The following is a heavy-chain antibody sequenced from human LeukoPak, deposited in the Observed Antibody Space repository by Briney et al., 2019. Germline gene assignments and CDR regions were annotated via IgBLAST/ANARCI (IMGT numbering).Heavy chain of an antibody. CDR3: ASAERGYSGYLYFDC. CDR1: GFTFSSYA. CDR2: ISYDGSNK. D-gene: IGHD5-12*01. V-gene: IGHV3-30*04. J-gene: IGHJ4*02. Sequence: GRSLRLSCAASGFTFSSYAMHWVRQAPGKGLEWVAVISYDGSNKYYADSVKGRFTISRDNSKNTLYLQMNSLRAEDTAVYYCASAERGYSGYLYFDCWGQGCLVTVSS.